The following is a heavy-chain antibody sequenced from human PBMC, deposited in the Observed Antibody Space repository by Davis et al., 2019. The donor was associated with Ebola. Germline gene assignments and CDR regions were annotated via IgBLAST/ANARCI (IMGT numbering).Heavy chain of an antibody. Sequence: GESLKISCAASGFTFSSYAMSWVRQAPGKGLEWVSTISGGGGSTNYADSVKGRFTISRDNSKNTLYLQMNSLRAEDTAVYYCAKPTQSSSGVGRYFDYWGQGTLVTVSS. D-gene: IGHD6-6*01. J-gene: IGHJ4*02. CDR1: GFTFSSYA. CDR3: AKPTQSSSGVGRYFDY. V-gene: IGHV3-23*01. CDR2: ISGGGGST.